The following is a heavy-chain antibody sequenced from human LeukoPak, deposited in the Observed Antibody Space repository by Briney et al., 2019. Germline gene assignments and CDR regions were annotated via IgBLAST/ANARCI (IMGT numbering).Heavy chain of an antibody. Sequence: GASVKVSCKASGYTFTSYGISWVRQAPGQGLEWMGWISAYNGNTNYAQKFQGRVTMTTDTFTSTAYMELKSLRSDDTAVYYCARVDMFGVVIIVSENYFDYWGQGTLVTVSS. D-gene: IGHD3-3*02. J-gene: IGHJ4*02. V-gene: IGHV1-18*01. CDR2: ISAYNGNT. CDR1: GYTFTSYG. CDR3: ARVDMFGVVIIVSENYFDY.